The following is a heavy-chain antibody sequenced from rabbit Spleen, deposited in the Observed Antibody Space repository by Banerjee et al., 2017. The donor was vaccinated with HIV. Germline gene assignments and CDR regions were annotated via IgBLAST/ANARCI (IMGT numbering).Heavy chain of an antibody. D-gene: IGHD1-1*01. Sequence: QEQLVESGGGLVQPEGSLTLTCTASGFSLSRDYWICWVRQAPGKGLEWIGYIDPIFGTTYYASWAKGRFIMSRTSSTTVTLQMTSLTAADTATYFCARDLVAVIGWNFNLWGPGTLVTVS. J-gene: IGHJ4*01. CDR3: ARDLVAVIGWNFNL. CDR1: GFSLSRDYW. V-gene: IGHV1S45*01. CDR2: IDPIFGTT.